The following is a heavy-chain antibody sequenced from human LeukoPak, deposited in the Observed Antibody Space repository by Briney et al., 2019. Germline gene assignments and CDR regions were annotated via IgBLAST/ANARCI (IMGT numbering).Heavy chain of an antibody. V-gene: IGHV4-4*07. CDR3: ARHQLRGLLDDN. J-gene: IGHJ4*02. D-gene: IGHD3-10*01. CDR1: GGSISGYY. Sequence: SETLSLTCTVSGGSISGYYWGCFRQPAGKGLEWIGRIYSTGSSNYNPSLKSRVTMSVDTSRNQFSLKLSSVTAADTAIYYCARHQLRGLLDDNWGQGTLVTVSS. CDR2: IYSTGSS.